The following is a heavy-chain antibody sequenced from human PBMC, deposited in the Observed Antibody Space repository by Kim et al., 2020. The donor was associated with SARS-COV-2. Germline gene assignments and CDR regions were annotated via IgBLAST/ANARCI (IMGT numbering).Heavy chain of an antibody. J-gene: IGHJ4*02. Sequence: GGSLRLSCAASGFTFNSYSMSWVRQAPGKGLEWVSSISSSSSYIYYADSLKGRFTISRDNAKNSLYLQMNSLRAEDTAVYYCAKGGSGWDWGQGTLVTVSS. V-gene: IGHV3-21*01. D-gene: IGHD6-19*01. CDR1: GFTFNSYS. CDR3: AKGGSGWD. CDR2: ISSSSSYI.